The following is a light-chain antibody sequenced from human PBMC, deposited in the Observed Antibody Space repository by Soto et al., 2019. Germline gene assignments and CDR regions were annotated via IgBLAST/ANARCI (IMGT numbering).Light chain of an antibody. CDR1: QNIGNW. CDR3: QQSTILPHS. V-gene: IGKV1-12*01. CDR2: AAS. J-gene: IGKJ4*01. Sequence: IQVTQYTSSVSASVGDRVTITCRASQNIGNWLAWYQQKPGKVPQLLIYAASSLQSGVPSRFSGSRSGPHFTLTISSLQPEDCATYCCQQSTILPHSFGGGGKV.